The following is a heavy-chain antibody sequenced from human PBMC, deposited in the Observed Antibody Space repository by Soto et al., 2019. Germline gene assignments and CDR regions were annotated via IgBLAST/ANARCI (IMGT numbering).Heavy chain of an antibody. Sequence: ASVKVSCKASGYTFTSYYMHWVRQAPGQGLEWMGIINPSGGSTSYAQKFQGRVTMTRDTSTSTVYMELSSLRSEDTAVYYCARDRFILRYFDWLPLVYYGMDVWGQGTTVTVSS. CDR1: GYTFTSYY. J-gene: IGHJ6*02. CDR2: INPSGGST. D-gene: IGHD3-9*01. V-gene: IGHV1-46*01. CDR3: ARDRFILRYFDWLPLVYYGMDV.